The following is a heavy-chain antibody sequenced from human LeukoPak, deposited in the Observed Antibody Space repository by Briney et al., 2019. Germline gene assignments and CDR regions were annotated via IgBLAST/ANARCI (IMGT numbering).Heavy chain of an antibody. CDR1: GFTFSSYA. J-gene: IGHJ6*03. D-gene: IGHD2-15*01. CDR2: ISSSSTTI. V-gene: IGHV3-48*01. CDR3: ARDRCSGGRCYSLSVGYMDV. Sequence: TGGSLRLSCAASGFTFSSYARSWVRQVPGKGLEWVSYISSSSTTIYYADSVKGRFTISRDNAKNSLYLQMNSLRAEDTALYYCARDRCSGGRCYSLSVGYMDVWGKGTTVTVSS.